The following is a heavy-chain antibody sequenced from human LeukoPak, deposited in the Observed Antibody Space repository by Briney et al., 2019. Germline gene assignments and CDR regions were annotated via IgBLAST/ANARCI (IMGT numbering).Heavy chain of an antibody. V-gene: IGHV3-7*04. Sequence: PGGSLRLSCAASGFTFSSYAMSWVRQAPGKGLEWVANIKQDGSEKYYVDSVKGRFTISRDNAKNSLYLQMNSLRAEDTAVYYCARDRGIVVVPAAMGEAFDIWGQGTMVTVSS. CDR3: ARDRGIVVVPAAMGEAFDI. J-gene: IGHJ3*02. CDR2: IKQDGSEK. CDR1: GFTFSSYA. D-gene: IGHD2-2*01.